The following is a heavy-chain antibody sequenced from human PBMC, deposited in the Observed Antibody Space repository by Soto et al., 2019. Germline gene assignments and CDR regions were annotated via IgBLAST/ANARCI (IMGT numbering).Heavy chain of an antibody. CDR2: IYHSGST. Sequence: QLQLQESGSGLVKPSQTLSLTCAVSGGPISSGGYSWSWIRQPPGKGLEWIGYIYHSGSTYYNPSLKSRVTISVDRSKNQFSLKLSSVTAADTAVYYCARGGYDFWSGYPNWFDPWGQGTLVTVSS. J-gene: IGHJ5*02. CDR1: GGPISSGGYS. D-gene: IGHD3-3*01. CDR3: ARGGYDFWSGYPNWFDP. V-gene: IGHV4-30-2*01.